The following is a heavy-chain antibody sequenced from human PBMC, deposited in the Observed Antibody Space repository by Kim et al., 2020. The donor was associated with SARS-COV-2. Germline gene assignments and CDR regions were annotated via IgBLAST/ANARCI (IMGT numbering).Heavy chain of an antibody. V-gene: IGHV3-30*18. CDR3: AKPSIVGEIDTDY. D-gene: IGHD1-26*01. Sequence: GGSLRLSCAASGFTFSSYGMHWVRQAPGKGLEWVAVISYDGSNKYYADSVKGRFTISRDNSKNTLYLQMNSLRAEDTAVYYCAKPSIVGEIDTDYWGQGTLVTVSS. J-gene: IGHJ4*02. CDR2: ISYDGSNK. CDR1: GFTFSSYG.